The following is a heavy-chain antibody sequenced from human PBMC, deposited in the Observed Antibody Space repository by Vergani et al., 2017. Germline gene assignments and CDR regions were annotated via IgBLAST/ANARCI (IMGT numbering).Heavy chain of an antibody. Sequence: LEESGGGSVKPGGSLRLSCAASGIKFSDHYMSWIRQAPGKGLEWVSHISPGASTVSYTDSVTGRFTVSRDNDNNSLTLDMTTLRVEDTAVYYCAKNPGISTTRHYCAMDVWGQGTTVTVSS. D-gene: IGHD1-1*01. V-gene: IGHV3-11*04. CDR3: AKNPGISTTRHYCAMDV. CDR2: ISPGASTV. J-gene: IGHJ6*02. CDR1: GIKFSDHY.